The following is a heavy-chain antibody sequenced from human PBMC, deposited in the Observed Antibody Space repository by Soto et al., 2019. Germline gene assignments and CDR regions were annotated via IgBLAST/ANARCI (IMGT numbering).Heavy chain of an antibody. CDR1: GGTFSSYG. Sequence: QVQLVQSGAEVKKPGSSVKVSCKASGGTFSSYGISWVRQAPGQGLEWMGGIIPIFGTANYAQKFQGRVTITADDSTSTAYMPLSRLRSADTALYSCASAVAPTYSSSGMPLSGPGPTVTVSS. J-gene: IGHJ6*02. V-gene: IGHV1-69*12. CDR2: IIPIFGTA. CDR3: ASAVAPTYSSSGMPL.